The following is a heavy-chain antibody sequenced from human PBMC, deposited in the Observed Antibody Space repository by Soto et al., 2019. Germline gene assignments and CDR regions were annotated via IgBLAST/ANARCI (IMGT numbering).Heavy chain of an antibody. CDR3: ARAPPGAFGMDV. D-gene: IGHD3-10*01. J-gene: IGHJ6*02. CDR2: IYYSGST. Sequence: SETLSLTCTVSGGSISSGDYYWSWIRQPPGKGLEWIGYIYYSGSTYYNPSLKSRVTISVDTSKNQFSLKLSSVTAADTAVYYCARAPPGAFGMDVWGPGTTVTVSS. V-gene: IGHV4-30-4*01. CDR1: GGSISSGDYY.